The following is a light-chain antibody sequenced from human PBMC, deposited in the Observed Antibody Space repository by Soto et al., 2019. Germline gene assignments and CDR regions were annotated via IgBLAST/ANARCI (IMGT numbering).Light chain of an antibody. V-gene: IGKV3-11*01. CDR3: QQRSNWPIT. CDR1: QSVSSY. CDR2: DAS. Sequence: EIVLTQSPATLSLSPGEIATLSCRASQSVSSYLAWYQQKPGQAPRLLIYDASNRATGIPARFSGSGSGTDFTLTISSLEPEDFAVYYCQQRSNWPITFGQGTRLENK. J-gene: IGKJ5*01.